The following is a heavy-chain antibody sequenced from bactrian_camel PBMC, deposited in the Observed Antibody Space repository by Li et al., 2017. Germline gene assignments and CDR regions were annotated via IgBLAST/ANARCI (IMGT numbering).Heavy chain of an antibody. J-gene: IGHJ4*01. CDR2: IDSKGST. D-gene: IGHD2*01. V-gene: IGHV3S9*01. CDR3: AARTGQCGIGWWLIEPFNY. Sequence: HVQLVESGGGSVQAGGSLRLSCSVSGYNYSSYCMGWFRQAPGKEREGVATIDSKGSTFYADSVKGRFTISKDNAKNVVYLQMNDLKPDDTAMYYCAARTGQCGIGWWLIEPFNYWGQGTQVTVS. CDR1: GYNYSSYC.